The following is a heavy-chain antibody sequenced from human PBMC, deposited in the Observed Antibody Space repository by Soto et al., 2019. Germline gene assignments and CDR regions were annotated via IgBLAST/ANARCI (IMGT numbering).Heavy chain of an antibody. CDR3: ARDHYYGSVSGSYYYGMDV. V-gene: IGHV1-46*01. Sequence: ASVKVSCKASGYTFTSYYMHWVRQAPGQGLEWMGIINPSGGSTSYAQKFQGRVTMTRDTSTSTVYMELSSLRSEDTAVYYCARDHYYGSVSGSYYYGMDVWGQATTVTVSS. CDR1: GYTFTSYY. J-gene: IGHJ6*02. CDR2: INPSGGST. D-gene: IGHD3-10*01.